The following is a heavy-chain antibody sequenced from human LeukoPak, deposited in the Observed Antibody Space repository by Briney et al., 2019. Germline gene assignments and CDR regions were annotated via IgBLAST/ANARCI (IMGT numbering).Heavy chain of an antibody. J-gene: IGHJ5*02. CDR2: IIGDGTTT. CDR1: GFTFSTYE. V-gene: IGHV3-48*03. D-gene: IGHD2-21*01. Sequence: GGSLRLSCAASGFTFSTYEMNWVRQAPGKGLEWLSYIIGDGTTTQYADSVRDRFTISRDNDKNSLYLQMNSLRADDTAVYYCVRDRGGAYSGDNLFDPWCQGTLVTVSS. CDR3: VRDRGGAYSGDNLFDP.